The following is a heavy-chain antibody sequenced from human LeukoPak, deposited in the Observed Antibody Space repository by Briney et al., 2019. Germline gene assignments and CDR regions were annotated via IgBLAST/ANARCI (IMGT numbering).Heavy chain of an antibody. CDR2: ISNSGGNI. Sequence: GGSLRLSCAASGFTFTTYAMSWVRQAPGRGLEWVSDISNSGGNIYYADCVKGRFTISRDNSKNTLYLQINSLRAEDTAIYYCARRGYGSGSDYFDYWGQGTLVTVSS. CDR1: GFTFTTYA. V-gene: IGHV3-23*01. CDR3: ARRGYGSGSDYFDY. J-gene: IGHJ4*02. D-gene: IGHD3-10*01.